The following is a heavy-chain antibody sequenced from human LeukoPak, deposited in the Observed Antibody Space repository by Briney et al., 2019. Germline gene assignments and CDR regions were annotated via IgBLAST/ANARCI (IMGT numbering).Heavy chain of an antibody. V-gene: IGHV4-59*03. D-gene: IGHD3-10*01. CDR1: GGSIRNYY. CDR3: AKSDGSGSYFDY. Sequence: SETMSLTCTVSGGSIRNYYWSWIRQPPGKGLEWIGYVYHTGNTKYNPSLESRATISIDTSKNQFSLKLSSVTAADSAVYYCAKSDGSGSYFDYWGQGTLVTVS. J-gene: IGHJ4*02. CDR2: VYHTGNT.